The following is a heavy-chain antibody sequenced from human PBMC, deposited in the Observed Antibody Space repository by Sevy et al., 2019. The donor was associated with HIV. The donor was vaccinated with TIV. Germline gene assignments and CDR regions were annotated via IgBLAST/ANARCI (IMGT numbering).Heavy chain of an antibody. CDR1: GFIFSNYY. J-gene: IGHJ4*02. D-gene: IGHD2-15*01. CDR2: ISDRSDTI. Sequence: GGSLRLSCAASGFIFSNYYMTWVRQAPGKGLEWVSYISDRSDTISYADSVKGQLTISRDNAKNALYLQMRSLRGEDTAVYYCARVRDRYCSGGSCYYGYFFPYWGQGTLVTVSS. CDR3: ARVRDRYCSGGSCYYGYFFPY. V-gene: IGHV3-48*01.